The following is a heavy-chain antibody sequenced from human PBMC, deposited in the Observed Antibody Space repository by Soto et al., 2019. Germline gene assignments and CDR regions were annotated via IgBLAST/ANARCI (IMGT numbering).Heavy chain of an antibody. J-gene: IGHJ4*02. Sequence: LSLTCTVSGGSISSSSYYWGWIRQPPGKGLEWIGEINHSGSTNYNPSLKSRVTISVDTSKNQFSLKLSSVTAADTAVYYCARARITMVRGVSSPFDYWGQGTLVTVPQ. CDR1: GGSISSSSYY. V-gene: IGHV4-39*07. CDR3: ARARITMVRGVSSPFDY. D-gene: IGHD3-10*01. CDR2: INHSGST.